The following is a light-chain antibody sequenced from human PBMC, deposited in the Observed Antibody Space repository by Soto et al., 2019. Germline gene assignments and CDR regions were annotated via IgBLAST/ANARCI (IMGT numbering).Light chain of an antibody. CDR2: GAS. Sequence: EVVLTQSPGTLSLSPGKKATHSSRASQSVSSSYLAWYQQKPGQAPRLLIYGASSRATGIPDRFSGSGSGTDFTLTISRLEPEDFAVYYCQQYGSSPVTFGQGTKVDIK. J-gene: IGKJ1*01. V-gene: IGKV3-20*01. CDR3: QQYGSSPVT. CDR1: QSVSSSY.